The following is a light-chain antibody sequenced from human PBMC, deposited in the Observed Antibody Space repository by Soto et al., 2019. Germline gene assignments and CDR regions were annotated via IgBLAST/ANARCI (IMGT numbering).Light chain of an antibody. Sequence: QSALTQPASVSGSPGQSITVSCTGTGSDVGGYNYVSWYQQHPGKAPQLVIYEVSNRPSRVSNRFSGSKSGNTASLTISGLQAEDEADYYCSSYTSSSTWVFGGGTKLTVL. CDR3: SSYTSSSTWV. CDR2: EVS. J-gene: IGLJ3*02. V-gene: IGLV2-14*01. CDR1: GSDVGGYNY.